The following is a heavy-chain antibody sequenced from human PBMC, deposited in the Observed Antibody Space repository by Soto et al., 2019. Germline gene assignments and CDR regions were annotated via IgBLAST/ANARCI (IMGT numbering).Heavy chain of an antibody. V-gene: IGHV4-59*01. D-gene: IGHD5-12*01. CDR2: IYYSGST. CDR3: ARAGGYASPYSY. J-gene: IGHJ4*02. CDR1: GGSISSYY. Sequence: PSETLSLTCTVSGGSISSYYWNWVRQPPGKGLEWIGYIYYSGSTNYNPSLKSRVNISIDTSKSQFSLRLSSVTAADTAVYYCARAGGYASPYSYWGQGIQVTVSS.